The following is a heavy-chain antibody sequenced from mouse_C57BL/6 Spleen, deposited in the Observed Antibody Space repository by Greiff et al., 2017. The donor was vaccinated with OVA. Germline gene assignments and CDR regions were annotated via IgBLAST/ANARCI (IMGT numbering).Heavy chain of an antibody. CDR2: ISGGGGNT. V-gene: IGHV5-9*01. Sequence: EVQGVESGGGLVKPGGSLKLSCAASGFTFSSYTMSWVRQTPEKRLEWVATISGGGGNTYYPDSVKGRFTISRDNVKNTLYLQMSSLRSEDTALYYCASLYDGYYGRDYWGQGTTLTVSS. CDR1: GFTFSSYT. D-gene: IGHD2-3*01. CDR3: ASLYDGYYGRDY. J-gene: IGHJ2*01.